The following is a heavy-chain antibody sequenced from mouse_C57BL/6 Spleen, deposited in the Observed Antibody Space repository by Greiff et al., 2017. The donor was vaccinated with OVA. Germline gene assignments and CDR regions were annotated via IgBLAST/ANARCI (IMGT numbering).Heavy chain of an antibody. Sequence: QVQLQQPGAELVRPGTSVKLSCKASGYTFTSYWMHWVKQRPGQGLEWIGVIDPSDSYTNYNQKFKGKATLTVDTSSSTAYMQLSSLTSEDSAVYYCARRDGSSYFDYWGQGTTLTVSS. CDR3: ARRDGSSYFDY. CDR1: GYTFTSYW. CDR2: IDPSDSYT. D-gene: IGHD1-1*01. V-gene: IGHV1-59*01. J-gene: IGHJ2*01.